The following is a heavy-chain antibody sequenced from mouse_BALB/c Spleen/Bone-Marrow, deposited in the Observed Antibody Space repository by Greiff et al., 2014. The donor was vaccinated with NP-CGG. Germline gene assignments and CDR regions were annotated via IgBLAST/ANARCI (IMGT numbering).Heavy chain of an antibody. D-gene: IGHD1-1*01. J-gene: IGHJ3*01. CDR1: GYSITSGYY. Sequence: EVQLQESGPGLVKPSQSLSLTCSVTGYSITSGYYWNWIRQFPGNKLEWMGYISYDGSNNYNPPLKNRISITRDTSKNQFFLKLSSVTTEDTATFYCARGFITTVVPFAYWGQGTLVTVSA. CDR2: ISYDGSN. V-gene: IGHV3-6*02. CDR3: ARGFITTVVPFAY.